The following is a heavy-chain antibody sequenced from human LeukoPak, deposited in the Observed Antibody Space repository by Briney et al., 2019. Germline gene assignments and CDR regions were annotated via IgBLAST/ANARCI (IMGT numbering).Heavy chain of an antibody. CDR3: ARDQTPFY. V-gene: IGHV3-21*01. CDR1: GFTFSIYS. J-gene: IGHJ4*02. D-gene: IGHD2-15*01. CDR2: ITGNSNYI. Sequence: GGSLRLSCAASGFTFSIYSINWVRQAPGKGLEWVSFITGNSNYIYYADSVKGRFTISRDNAKSSMWLQMNSLRDEDTAVYYCARDQTPFYWGQGSLVTVSS.